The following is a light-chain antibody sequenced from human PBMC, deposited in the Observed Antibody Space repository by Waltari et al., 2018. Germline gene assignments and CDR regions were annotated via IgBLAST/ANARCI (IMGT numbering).Light chain of an antibody. V-gene: IGKV4-1*01. CDR1: QRVLYGSNNKNY. J-gene: IGKJ4*01. CDR3: QQYYTTPLT. Sequence: DIVMTQSPDSLAVSLGERATINCKSSQRVLYGSNNKNYLAWYQQKPGQPPKLLIYWALTRESGVPDRFSGSGSGTDFTLTISSLQAEDVAVYYCQQYYTTPLTFGGGTKVEIK. CDR2: WAL.